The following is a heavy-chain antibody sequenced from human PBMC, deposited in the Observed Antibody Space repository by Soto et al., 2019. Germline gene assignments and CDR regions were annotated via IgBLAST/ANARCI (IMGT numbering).Heavy chain of an antibody. D-gene: IGHD2-15*01. CDR3: ARHGYCSGGSCYYFDY. CDR1: GGTFSSYA. CDR2: IIPIFGTA. J-gene: IGHJ4*02. Sequence: SVKVSCKASGGTFSSYAISWVRQAPGQGLEWMGGIIPIFGTANYAQKFQGRVTITADESTSTAYMELGSLRSEDTAVYYCARHGYCSGGSCYYFDYWGQGTLVTVSS. V-gene: IGHV1-69*13.